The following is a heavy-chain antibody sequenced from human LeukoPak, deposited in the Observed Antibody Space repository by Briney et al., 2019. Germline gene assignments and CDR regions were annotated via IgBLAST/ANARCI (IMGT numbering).Heavy chain of an antibody. CDR1: GYTFTSYG. CDR2: IIPIFGTA. J-gene: IGHJ4*02. D-gene: IGHD1-26*01. V-gene: IGHV1-69*13. Sequence: ASVKVSCKASGYTFTSYGISWVRQAPGQGLEWMGGIIPIFGTANYAQKFQGRVTITADESTSTAYMELSSLRSEDTAVYYCARDSGSYYGDDYWGQGTLVTVSS. CDR3: ARDSGSYYGDDY.